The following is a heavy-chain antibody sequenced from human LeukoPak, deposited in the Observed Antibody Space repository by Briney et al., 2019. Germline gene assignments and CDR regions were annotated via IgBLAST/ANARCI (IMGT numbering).Heavy chain of an antibody. D-gene: IGHD2-2*01. CDR2: ISPNSGGT. J-gene: IGHJ6*02. CDR3: ARDSGPVPAALGTMDV. V-gene: IGHV1-2*02. Sequence: GASVKVSCKAPAYTFTGYYMHWVRQAPGQGLEWMGWISPNSGGTNYAQNFQGRVTMTRDTSVSTAYMELSSLRSDDTAVYYCARDSGPVPAALGTMDVWGQGTTVTVSS. CDR1: AYTFTGYY.